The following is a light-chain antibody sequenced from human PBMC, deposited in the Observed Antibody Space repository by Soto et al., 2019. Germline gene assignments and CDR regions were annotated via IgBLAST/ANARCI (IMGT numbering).Light chain of an antibody. CDR2: SDN. Sequence: QSVLTQPPSASGTPGQRVTISCSGSSSNIGRNTVSWYQQLPGTAPKLLISSDNQRPSGVPDRFSGSKSGTSASLAISGLQSEDEADYYCAAWDDSLSGAVFGGGTKLTVL. V-gene: IGLV1-44*01. J-gene: IGLJ2*01. CDR1: SSNIGRNT. CDR3: AAWDDSLSGAV.